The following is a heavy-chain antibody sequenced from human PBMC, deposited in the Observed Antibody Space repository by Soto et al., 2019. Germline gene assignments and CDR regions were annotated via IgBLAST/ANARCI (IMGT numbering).Heavy chain of an antibody. CDR2: IYYSGST. D-gene: IGHD6-19*01. Sequence: SETLSLTCTVSGGSISSGGYYWSWIRQHPGKGLEWIGYIYYSGSTYYNPSLKSRVTISVDTSKNQFSLKLSSVTAADTAVYYCARDSPYSSGWRGPHFVWGQGTLVTVSS. V-gene: IGHV4-31*03. J-gene: IGHJ4*02. CDR3: ARDSPYSSGWRGPHFV. CDR1: GGSISSGGYY.